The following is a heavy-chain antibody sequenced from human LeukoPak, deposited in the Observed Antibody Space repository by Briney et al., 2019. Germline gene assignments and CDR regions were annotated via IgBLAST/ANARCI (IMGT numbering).Heavy chain of an antibody. D-gene: IGHD2-15*01. CDR1: GFTFSIYG. CDR2: ISGSGNSR. CDR3: AKDVDQYYFDY. V-gene: IGHV3-23*01. J-gene: IGHJ4*02. Sequence: PGGSLRLSCAASGFTFSIYGLSWVRQAPGKGLEWVSTISGSGNSRYYGDSVKGRFTISRDNPKNTLYLQMNSLGAEDTAVYYCAKDVDQYYFDYWGQGTLVTVSS.